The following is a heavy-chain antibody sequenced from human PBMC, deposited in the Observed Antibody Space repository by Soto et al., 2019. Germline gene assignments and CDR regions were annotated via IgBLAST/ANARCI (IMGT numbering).Heavy chain of an antibody. D-gene: IGHD1-26*01. CDR1: GFNFSSYA. CDR3: ARGSTFVGATTYFQH. CDR2: ISSNGGST. Sequence: GGSLRLSCAASGFNFSSYAMHWVRQAPGKGLEYVSAISSNGGSTYYANSVKGRFTISRDNSKNTLYLQMGSLRAEDMAVYYCARGSTFVGATTYFQHWGQGTRVTVSS. V-gene: IGHV3-64*01. J-gene: IGHJ1*01.